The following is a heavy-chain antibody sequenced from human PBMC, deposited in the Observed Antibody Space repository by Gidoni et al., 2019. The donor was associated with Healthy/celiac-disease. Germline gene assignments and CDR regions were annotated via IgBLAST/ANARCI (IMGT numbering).Heavy chain of an antibody. D-gene: IGHD6-19*01. Sequence: ETLSLTCTVSGGSISSYYWSWIRQPPGKGLEWIGYIYYSGSTNYNPSLKSRVTISVDTSKNQFSLKLSSVTAADTAVYYCARGSSGWFLPFDYWGQGTLVTVSS. V-gene: IGHV4-59*01. CDR2: IYYSGST. J-gene: IGHJ4*02. CDR3: ARGSSGWFLPFDY. CDR1: GGSISSYY.